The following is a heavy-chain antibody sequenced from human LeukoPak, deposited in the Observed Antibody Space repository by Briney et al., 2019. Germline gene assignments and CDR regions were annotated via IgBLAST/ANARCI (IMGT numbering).Heavy chain of an antibody. J-gene: IGHJ6*04. D-gene: IGHD2-2*01. CDR1: GGSFSGYY. V-gene: IGHV4-34*01. Sequence: SETLSLTCAVYGGSFSGYYWSWIRQPPGKGLEWIGEINHSGSTNYNPTLKSRVTISADTPKNQFSLKLSSVTAADTAVYYCARYCSSTSCYYYGMDVWGKGTTVTVSS. CDR2: INHSGST. CDR3: ARYCSSTSCYYYGMDV.